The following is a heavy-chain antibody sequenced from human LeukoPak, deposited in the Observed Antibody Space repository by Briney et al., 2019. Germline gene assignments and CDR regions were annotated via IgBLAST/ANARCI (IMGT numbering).Heavy chain of an antibody. CDR3: ANGKSEYSSGWPRGKF. D-gene: IGHD6-19*01. CDR1: GLTFSNYA. J-gene: IGHJ4*02. V-gene: IGHV3-23*01. Sequence: GSLRLSCEASGLTFSNYAMIWVRQPPGKGLEWVSALSGSGGSTYYADSVKGRFTISRDNSRNTLYLQMNTLRAEDTALYYCANGKSEYSSGWPRGKFWGQGTLVTVSS. CDR2: LSGSGGST.